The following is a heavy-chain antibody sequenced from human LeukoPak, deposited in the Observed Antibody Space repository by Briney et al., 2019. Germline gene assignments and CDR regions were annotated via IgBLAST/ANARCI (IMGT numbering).Heavy chain of an antibody. J-gene: IGHJ4*02. CDR2: ISYDGSNK. D-gene: IGHD3-9*01. Sequence: PGGSLRLSCAVSRFTFSSYAVGWVRQAPGKGLEWVAVISYDGSNKYYADSVKGRFTISRDNSKNTLYLQMNSLRAEDTAVYYCAKSVPSYDIPTDYWGQGTLVTVSS. CDR1: RFTFSSYA. CDR3: AKSVPSYDIPTDY. V-gene: IGHV3-30*18.